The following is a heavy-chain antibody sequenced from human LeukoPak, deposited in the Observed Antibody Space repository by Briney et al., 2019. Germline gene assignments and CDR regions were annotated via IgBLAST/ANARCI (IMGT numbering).Heavy chain of an antibody. J-gene: IGHJ4*02. CDR1: GGSFSHNY. CDR2: IHPSGTT. V-gene: IGHV4-34*01. Sequence: SSETLSLTCTVYGGSFSHNYWQWIRQPPGKGLEWIGEIHPSGTTTYNPSLESRVSISVDTPNNQFSLRLTSVTAEDTAIYYCARGVDSAKLGYWGRGTLVTVSS. CDR3: ARGVDSAKLGY. D-gene: IGHD3-3*01.